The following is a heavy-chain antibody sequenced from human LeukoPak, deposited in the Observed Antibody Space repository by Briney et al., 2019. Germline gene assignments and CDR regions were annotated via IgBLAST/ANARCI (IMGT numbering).Heavy chain of an antibody. CDR2: IYYSGST. CDR3: AREVYDFWSGYYKDY. V-gene: IGHV4-39*07. D-gene: IGHD3-3*01. CDR1: GGSISRSSYY. Sequence: SETLSLTCTVSGGSISRSSYYWGWIRQPPGKVLEWIGSIYYSGSTYYNPSLKSRVTISVDTSKNQFSLKLSSVTAADTAVYYCAREVYDFWSGYYKDYWGQGTLVTVSS. J-gene: IGHJ4*02.